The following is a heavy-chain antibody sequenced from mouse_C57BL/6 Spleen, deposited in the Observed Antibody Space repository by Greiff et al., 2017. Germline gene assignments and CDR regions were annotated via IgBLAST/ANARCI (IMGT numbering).Heavy chain of an antibody. V-gene: IGHV1-77*01. Sequence: QVQLKQSGAELVKPGASVKISCKASGYTFTDYYINWVKQRPGQGLEWIGKIGPGSGSTYYNEKFKGKATLTADKSSSTVYMQLSSLTSEDAADYFCASSDDYGYFDYWGQGTTLTVSS. CDR1: GYTFTDYY. CDR3: ASSDDYGYFDY. J-gene: IGHJ2*01. D-gene: IGHD2-4*01. CDR2: IGPGSGST.